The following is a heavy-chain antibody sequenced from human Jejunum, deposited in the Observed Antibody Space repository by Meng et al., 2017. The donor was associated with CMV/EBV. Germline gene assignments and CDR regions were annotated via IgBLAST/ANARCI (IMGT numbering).Heavy chain of an antibody. D-gene: IGHD3-10*01. CDR1: FPTYA. CDR2: VGKGGDST. Sequence: FPTYAIPCGRQGPGKWLGCVARVGKGGDSTYYSDSVKGRFTISRDNSKATLFLRMSRLRAEDTPVYFCAAEKYGCGGWAFQSGIDVWGQGTTVTVSS. V-gene: IGHV3-NL1*01. CDR3: AAEKYGCGGWAFQSGIDV. J-gene: IGHJ6*02.